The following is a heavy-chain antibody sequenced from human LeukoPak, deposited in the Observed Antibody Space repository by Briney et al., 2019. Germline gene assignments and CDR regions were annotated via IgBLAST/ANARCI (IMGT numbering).Heavy chain of an antibody. CDR2: INPNSGDA. V-gene: IGHV1-2*02. Sequence: ASVKVSCKASGYGFTGYFMQWVRQAPGQGLEWMGWINPNSGDANYAQKFQGRVTMTRDTSISTAYMELSRLRSDDAAVYYCARRFYYAMDIWGQGTTVTVSS. CDR1: GYGFTGYF. D-gene: IGHD3-16*01. CDR3: ARRFYYAMDI. J-gene: IGHJ6*02.